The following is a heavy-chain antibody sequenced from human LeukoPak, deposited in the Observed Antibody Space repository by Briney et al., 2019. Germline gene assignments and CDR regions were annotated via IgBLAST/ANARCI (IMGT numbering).Heavy chain of an antibody. J-gene: IGHJ4*02. CDR3: VKRLNNYFDY. D-gene: IGHD4/OR15-4a*01. CDR2: ISSNGGST. CDR1: GFIFSSYA. Sequence: GGSLRLSCSASGFIFSSYAMHWVRQAAGKGLEFVSGISSNGGSTYYADSVNARFTMSRDNSKNALYLQMSSLRAEDTAVYYCVKRLNNYFDYWGQGTLVTVSS. V-gene: IGHV3-64D*06.